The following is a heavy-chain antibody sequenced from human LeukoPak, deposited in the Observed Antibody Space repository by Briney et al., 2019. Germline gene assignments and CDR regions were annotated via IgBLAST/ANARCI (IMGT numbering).Heavy chain of an antibody. D-gene: IGHD5-24*01. J-gene: IGHJ4*02. Sequence: SETLSLTCTVSGGSICSGSYYWSWIRQPAGKGLEWIGRIYTSGSTNYNPSLKSRVTISVDTSKKQFSLKLSSVTAADTAVYYCARDRRDGYNLYYFDLWGQGTLVTVSS. CDR2: IYTSGST. V-gene: IGHV4-61*02. CDR1: GGSICSGSYY. CDR3: ARDRRDGYNLYYFDL.